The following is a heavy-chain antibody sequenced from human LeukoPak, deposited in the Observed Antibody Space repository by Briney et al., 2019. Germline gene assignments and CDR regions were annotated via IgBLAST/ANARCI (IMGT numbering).Heavy chain of an antibody. D-gene: IGHD4-23*01. CDR3: ASFTNSAAFDI. CDR1: GFTFRSSW. Sequence: EGSLRLSCAASGFTFRSSWMHWVRQAPGKGLVWVSRINTDGSGTIHADSVKGRFTISRDNAKNTLYLQMNSLRVEDTAVYYCASFTNSAAFDIWGQGTMVTVSS. CDR2: INTDGSGT. V-gene: IGHV3-74*01. J-gene: IGHJ3*02.